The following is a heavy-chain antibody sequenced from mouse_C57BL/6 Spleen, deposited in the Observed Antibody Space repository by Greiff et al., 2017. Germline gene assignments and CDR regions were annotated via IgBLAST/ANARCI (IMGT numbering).Heavy chain of an antibody. CDR2: INPSSGYT. Sequence: QVHVKQSGAELARPGASVKMSCKASGYTFTSYTMHWVKQRPGQGLEWIGYINPSSGYTKYNQKFKDKATLTADKSSSTAYMQLSSLTSEDSAVYYCARGWGNGYYYAMDYWGQGTSVTVSS. D-gene: IGHD2-3*01. CDR1: GYTFTSYT. CDR3: ARGWGNGYYYAMDY. J-gene: IGHJ4*01. V-gene: IGHV1-4*01.